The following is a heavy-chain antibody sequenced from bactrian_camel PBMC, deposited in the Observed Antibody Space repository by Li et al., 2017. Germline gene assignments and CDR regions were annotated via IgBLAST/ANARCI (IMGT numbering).Heavy chain of an antibody. CDR3: AADPSSGCRQPRY. CDR1: GDRYRWYC. CDR2: IASRGST. V-gene: IGHV3S53*01. Sequence: HVQLVESGGGSVQAGGSLRLSCAASGDRYRWYCMGWFRQAPGKERERVAGIASRGSTSYADSVKGRFTISRDNTKNTLYLQMNNLKPEDTAMYYCAADPSSGCRQPRYWGQGTQVTVS. D-gene: IGHD1*01. J-gene: IGHJ4*01.